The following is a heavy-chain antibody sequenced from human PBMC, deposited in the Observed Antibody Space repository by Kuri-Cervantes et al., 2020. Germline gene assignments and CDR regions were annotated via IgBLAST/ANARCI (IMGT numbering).Heavy chain of an antibody. CDR2: ISSSSSTI. CDR1: GFTFSSYS. J-gene: IGHJ6*03. V-gene: IGHV3-48*01. D-gene: IGHD1-1*01. CDR3: ARDPERSHYYYMDV. Sequence: GGSLRLSCAASGFTFSSYSMNWVRQAPGKGLEWVSYISSSSSTIYYADSVKGRFTISRDNAKNSLYLQMNSLRAEDTAVYYCARDPERSHYYYMDVWGKGTTVTVSS.